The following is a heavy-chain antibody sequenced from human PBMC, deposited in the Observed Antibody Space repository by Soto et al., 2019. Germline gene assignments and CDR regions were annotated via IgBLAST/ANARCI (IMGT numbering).Heavy chain of an antibody. V-gene: IGHV4-59*01. J-gene: IGHJ4*02. Sequence: SGTLSLTCTVSRGSITNYYWSWIRQPPGKRLEYIGYMYYRGNTYYNPSLKRRVTISGDASNNQFSLKLRSVNSANTAVYYCVGGLSARGRTDFWGQGTLVT. D-gene: IGHD3-10*01. CDR2: MYYRGNT. CDR1: RGSITNYY. CDR3: VGGLSARGRTDF.